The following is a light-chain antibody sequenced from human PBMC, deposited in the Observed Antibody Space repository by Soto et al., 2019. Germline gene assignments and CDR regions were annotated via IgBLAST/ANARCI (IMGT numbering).Light chain of an antibody. V-gene: IGKV3-20*01. CDR1: QSISSNY. CDR3: QQTVT. CDR2: AAS. Sequence: EIVLTQSPGTLSLSPGERATLSCRASQSISSNYLAWYQQKPGQAPRLLIYAASSRATGISDRFSGSGSGTDFTLTIRRLEPEDFAVYYCQQTVTFGPGTKVAVK. J-gene: IGKJ3*01.